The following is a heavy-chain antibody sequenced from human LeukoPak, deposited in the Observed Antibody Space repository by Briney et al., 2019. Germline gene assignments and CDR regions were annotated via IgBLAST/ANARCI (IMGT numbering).Heavy chain of an antibody. J-gene: IGHJ4*02. CDR1: GFTFHTYA. D-gene: IGHD6-19*01. V-gene: IGHV3-23*01. CDR2: ISGSGGST. Sequence: GGSLRLSCAASGFTFHTYALTWVRQAPGKGLEWVSAISGSGGSTYYADSVKGRFAISRDNSKNTLYLQMSSPRAEDTALYYCAKYNSDWYDDYWGQGTLVTVSS. CDR3: AKYNSDWYDDY.